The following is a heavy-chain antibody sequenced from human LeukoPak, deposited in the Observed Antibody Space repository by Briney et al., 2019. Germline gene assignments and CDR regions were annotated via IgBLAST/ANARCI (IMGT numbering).Heavy chain of an antibody. J-gene: IGHJ3*02. V-gene: IGHV1-2*02. CDR2: INPNSGGT. D-gene: IGHD6-13*01. Sequence: ASVKVSCKASGYTFTGYYMHWVRQAPGQGFEWMGWINPNSGGTNYAQKFQGRVTMTRDTSISTAYMELSRLRSDDTAVYYCARKQQLFSSPDAFDIWGQGTMVTVSS. CDR1: GYTFTGYY. CDR3: ARKQQLFSSPDAFDI.